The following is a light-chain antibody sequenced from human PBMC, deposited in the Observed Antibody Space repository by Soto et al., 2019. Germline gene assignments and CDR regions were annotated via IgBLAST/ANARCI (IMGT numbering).Light chain of an antibody. CDR3: CSYAGSSTPV. Sequence: QSALTQPASVSGSPGQSITISCTGTSRAVVSYTFVSWYQHHPGKAPKLMIYEGTKRPSGVSHRFSGSKSGNTASLTISGLQVEDEADYYCCSYAGSSTPVFGGGTKLTVL. CDR1: SRAVVSYTF. V-gene: IGLV2-23*01. J-gene: IGLJ3*02. CDR2: EGT.